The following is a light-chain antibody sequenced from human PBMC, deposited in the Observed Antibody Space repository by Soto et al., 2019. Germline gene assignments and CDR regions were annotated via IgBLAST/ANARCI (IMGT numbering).Light chain of an antibody. CDR3: QQYNNWPPIT. Sequence: IVMTQSPATLSVSPGERGTLSCRASQTVYNNLAWYQQKPGQPPRLLIYAASTRATGFPARFSGSGFGTEFTLTISSLQSEDFGVYYCQQYNNWPPITFGQGTRLEIK. J-gene: IGKJ5*01. V-gene: IGKV3-15*01. CDR1: QTVYNN. CDR2: AAS.